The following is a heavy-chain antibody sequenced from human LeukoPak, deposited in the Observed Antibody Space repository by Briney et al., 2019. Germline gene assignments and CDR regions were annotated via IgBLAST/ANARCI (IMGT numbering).Heavy chain of an antibody. J-gene: IGHJ4*02. Sequence: PSETLSLTCTVSGGSISSYYWSWIRQPPGKGLEWIGEINHSGSTNYNPSLKSRVTISVDTSKNQFSLKLSSVTAADTAVYYCARGHDYYDSSGYYADYWGQGTLVTVSS. V-gene: IGHV4-34*01. CDR1: GGSISSYY. CDR2: INHSGST. CDR3: ARGHDYYDSSGYYADY. D-gene: IGHD3-22*01.